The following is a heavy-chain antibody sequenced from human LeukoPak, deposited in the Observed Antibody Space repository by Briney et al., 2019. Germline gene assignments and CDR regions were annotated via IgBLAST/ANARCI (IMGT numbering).Heavy chain of an antibody. Sequence: SETLSLTCTVSGYSTSSSSYYWGWIRQPAGRGLEFIGYLYYNGSTNYSPSLKSRVTISLDTSKKQFSLKLRSVTAADTAVYYCARLYCTGGSCYEYYWGQGTLVTVSS. V-gene: IGHV4-61*05. CDR1: GYSTSSSSYY. D-gene: IGHD2-15*01. CDR2: LYYNGST. CDR3: ARLYCTGGSCYEYY. J-gene: IGHJ4*02.